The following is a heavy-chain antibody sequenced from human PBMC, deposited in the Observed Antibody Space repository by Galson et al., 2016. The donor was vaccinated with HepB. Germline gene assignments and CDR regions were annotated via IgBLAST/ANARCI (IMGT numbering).Heavy chain of an antibody. CDR2: IWYDGSNK. CDR3: ARDIPPHYDFWSGYYDGLDV. Sequence: SLRLSCAVSGFNLSSYGMHWVRQAPGKGLEWVAVIWYDGSNKYYTDSVKGRFTISRDNSKNTLYLQMNGLRAEDTAIYYCARDIPPHYDFWSGYYDGLDVWGKGTTVSVSS. J-gene: IGHJ6*04. D-gene: IGHD3-3*01. CDR1: GFNLSSYG. V-gene: IGHV3-33*01.